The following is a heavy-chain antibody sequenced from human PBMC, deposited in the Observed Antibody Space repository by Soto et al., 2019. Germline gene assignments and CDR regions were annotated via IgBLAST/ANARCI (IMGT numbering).Heavy chain of an antibody. CDR2: IDYSGST. CDR1: GGSVSSGSYY. V-gene: IGHV4-61*01. CDR3: ARNYFDD. J-gene: IGHJ4*02. Sequence: SETLSLTCTVSGGSVSSGSYYWSWIRQPPGKGLEWIGYIDYSGSTNYNPSLKSRVTISVDTSKNQFSLKLSSVTAADTAVYYCARNYFDDWGQGTLVTVSS.